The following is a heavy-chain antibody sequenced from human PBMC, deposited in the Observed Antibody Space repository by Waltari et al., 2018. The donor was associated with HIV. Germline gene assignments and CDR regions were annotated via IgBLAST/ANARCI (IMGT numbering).Heavy chain of an antibody. Sequence: QVQLVQSGAEVKKPGASVKVSCKASGYTFTSYDINCVRQATGQGLEWMGWMNPNSGNTGYAQKFQGRVTMTRNTSISTAYMELSSLRSEDTAVYYCARSTNCGGDCYPDYWGQGTLVTVSS. J-gene: IGHJ4*02. CDR3: ARSTNCGGDCYPDY. CDR2: MNPNSGNT. CDR1: GYTFTSYD. D-gene: IGHD2-21*02. V-gene: IGHV1-8*01.